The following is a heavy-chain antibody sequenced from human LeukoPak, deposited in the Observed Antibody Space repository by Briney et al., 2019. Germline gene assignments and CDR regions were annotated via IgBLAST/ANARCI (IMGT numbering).Heavy chain of an antibody. CDR3: AGSSGYYRWAFDY. V-gene: IGHV3-30*03. J-gene: IGHJ4*02. CDR2: ISYDGSNK. CDR1: GFTFSSYG. D-gene: IGHD3-22*01. Sequence: GRSLRLSCAASGFTFSSYGMHWVRQAPGKGLEGVAVISYDGSNKYYADSVKGRFTISRDNSKNTLYLQMNSLRAEDTAVYYCAGSSGYYRWAFDYWGQGTLVTVSS.